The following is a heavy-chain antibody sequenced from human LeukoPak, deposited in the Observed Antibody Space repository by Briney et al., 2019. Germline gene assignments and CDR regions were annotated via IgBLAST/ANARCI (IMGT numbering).Heavy chain of an antibody. Sequence: PSETLSLTCTVSGGSISSYYWSWIRQPPGKGLEWIGYIYYSGSTYYNPSLKSRVTISVDTSKNQFSLKLSSVTAADTAVYYCARLINYYFDYWGQGTLVTVSS. V-gene: IGHV4-59*04. J-gene: IGHJ4*02. CDR2: IYYSGST. D-gene: IGHD3-10*01. CDR1: GGSISSYY. CDR3: ARLINYYFDY.